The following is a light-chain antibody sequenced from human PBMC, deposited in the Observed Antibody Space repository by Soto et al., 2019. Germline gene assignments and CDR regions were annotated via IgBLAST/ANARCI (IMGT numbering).Light chain of an antibody. Sequence: QSVLTQQPSVSAAQLQKVTISCSGSSSNIGNNFVSWYQHLPGTAPKLLIFENDKLPSGIPDRFSASKTGTSATLGITGLQSGDEADYYCGKGYSILSAVVLGGGTKLTV. CDR2: END. V-gene: IGLV1-51*02. CDR1: SSNIGNNF. J-gene: IGLJ3*02. CDR3: GKGYSILSAVV.